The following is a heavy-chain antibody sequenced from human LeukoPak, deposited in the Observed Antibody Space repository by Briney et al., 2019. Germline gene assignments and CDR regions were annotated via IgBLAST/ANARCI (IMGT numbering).Heavy chain of an antibody. CDR1: GFTFSSSG. J-gene: IGHJ4*02. CDR2: IRYDGNNK. Sequence: GGSLRLSCAASGFTFSSSGMHWVRQAPGKGLEWVAFIRYDGNNKYYADSVKGRFTISRDNSKNTLYLQMNSLRAEDTAVYYCAKDRLLWFGEKSGFDYWGQGTLVTVSS. CDR3: AKDRLLWFGEKSGFDY. V-gene: IGHV3-30*02. D-gene: IGHD3-10*01.